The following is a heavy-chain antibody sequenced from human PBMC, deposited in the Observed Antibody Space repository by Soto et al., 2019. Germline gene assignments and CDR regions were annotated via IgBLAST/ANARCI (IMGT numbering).Heavy chain of an antibody. V-gene: IGHV4-59*01. CDR1: GGSISSYY. Sequence: QVQLQESGPGLVKPSETLSLTCTVSGGSISSYYWSWIRQPPGKGLAWIGYIYYSGSTNYNPSLKSRVTISVDTSKNQFSLKLSSVTAADTAVYYCARVNALGITMSRYYFDYWGQGTLVTVSS. D-gene: IGHD3-10*02. CDR3: ARVNALGITMSRYYFDY. CDR2: IYYSGST. J-gene: IGHJ4*02.